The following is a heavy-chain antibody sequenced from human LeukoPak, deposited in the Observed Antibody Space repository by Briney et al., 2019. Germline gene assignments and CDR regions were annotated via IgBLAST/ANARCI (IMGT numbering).Heavy chain of an antibody. CDR3: ARESYYYYGMDV. CDR2: IYYSGST. V-gene: IGHV4-61*01. J-gene: IGHJ6*04. Sequence: PSETLSLTCTVSGGSVSSGSYYWSWIRQPPGKGLEWIGYIYYSGSTNYNPSLKSRVTISVDTSKNQFPLKLSSVTAADTAVYYCARESYYYYGMDVWGKGTTVTVSS. CDR1: GGSVSSGSYY.